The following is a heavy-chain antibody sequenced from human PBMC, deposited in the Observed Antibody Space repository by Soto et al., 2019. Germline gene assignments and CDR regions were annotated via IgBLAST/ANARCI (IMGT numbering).Heavy chain of an antibody. Sequence: ASVKVSFKASGGTFSSYAISWVRQAPGQGLEWMGGIIPIFGTANYAQKFQGRVTITADESTSTAYMELSSLRSEDTAVYYCARGREAAAGNWFDPWGQGTLVTVSS. D-gene: IGHD6-13*01. CDR1: GGTFSSYA. CDR2: IIPIFGTA. V-gene: IGHV1-69*13. CDR3: ARGREAAAGNWFDP. J-gene: IGHJ5*02.